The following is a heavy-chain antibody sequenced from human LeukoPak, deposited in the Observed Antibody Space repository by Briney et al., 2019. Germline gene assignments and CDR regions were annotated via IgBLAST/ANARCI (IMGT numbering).Heavy chain of an antibody. V-gene: IGHV1-18*01. CDR2: ISAYNGNT. Sequence: ASVKVSCKASGYTFTCYGISWVRQAPGQGLEWMGWISAYNGNTNYAQKLQGRVTMTTDTSTSTAYMELRSLRSDDTAVYYCARAIAARRRFDYWGQGTLVTVSS. D-gene: IGHD6-6*01. CDR1: GYTFTCYG. CDR3: ARAIAARRRFDY. J-gene: IGHJ4*02.